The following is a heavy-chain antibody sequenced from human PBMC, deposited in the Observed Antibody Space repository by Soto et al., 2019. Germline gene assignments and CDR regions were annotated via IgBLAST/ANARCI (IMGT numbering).Heavy chain of an antibody. Sequence: SETLSLTCTVSGGSISSYYWSWIRQPPGKGLEWIGYIYYSGSANYNPSLKSRVTISVDTSKNQFSLKLSSVTAADTAVYYCARASIAVAVRPSRVYQMDVWGKGTTATVSS. V-gene: IGHV4-59*01. CDR1: GGSISSYY. CDR2: IYYSGSA. J-gene: IGHJ6*03. CDR3: ARASIAVAVRPSRVYQMDV. D-gene: IGHD6-19*01.